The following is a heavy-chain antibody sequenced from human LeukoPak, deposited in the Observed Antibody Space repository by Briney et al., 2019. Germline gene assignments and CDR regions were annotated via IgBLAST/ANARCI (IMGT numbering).Heavy chain of an antibody. Sequence: SVKVSCKASGYTFTSYDINWVRQATGQGLEWMGWMNPNSGNTGYAQKFQGRIIVSRNTSISTAYMELSSLTSEDTAIYYCARIAAAGNRRLNYWGQGTLVTVAS. CDR3: ARIAAAGNRRLNY. D-gene: IGHD6-13*01. CDR1: GYTFTSYD. J-gene: IGHJ4*02. CDR2: MNPNSGNT. V-gene: IGHV1-8*01.